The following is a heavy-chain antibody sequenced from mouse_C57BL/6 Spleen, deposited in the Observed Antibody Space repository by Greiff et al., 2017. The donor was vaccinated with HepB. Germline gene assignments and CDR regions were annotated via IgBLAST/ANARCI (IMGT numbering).Heavy chain of an antibody. CDR3: ARAQAPFYYAMDY. J-gene: IGHJ4*01. CDR2: ISYDGSN. V-gene: IGHV3-6*01. Sequence: EVHLVESGPGLVKPSQSLSLTCSVTGYSITSGYYWNWIRQFPGNKLEWMGYISYDGSNNYNPSLKNRISITRDTSKNQFFLKLNSVTTEDTATYYCARAQAPFYYAMDYWGQGTSVTVSS. D-gene: IGHD3-2*02. CDR1: GYSITSGYY.